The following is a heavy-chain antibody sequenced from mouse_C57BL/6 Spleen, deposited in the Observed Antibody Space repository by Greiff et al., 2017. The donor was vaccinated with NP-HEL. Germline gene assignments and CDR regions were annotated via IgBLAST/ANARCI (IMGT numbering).Heavy chain of an antibody. CDR2: IDPSDSYT. CDR3: ARSGNYDAMDY. D-gene: IGHD1-3*01. V-gene: IGHV1-59*01. Sequence: QVQLQQPGAELVRPGTSVKLSCKASGYTFTSYWMHWVKQRPGQGLEWIGVIDPSDSYTNYNQKFKGKATLTVDTSSSTAYMQLSSLTSEDSAVYYCARSGNYDAMDYWGRGTSVTVSS. J-gene: IGHJ4*01. CDR1: GYTFTSYW.